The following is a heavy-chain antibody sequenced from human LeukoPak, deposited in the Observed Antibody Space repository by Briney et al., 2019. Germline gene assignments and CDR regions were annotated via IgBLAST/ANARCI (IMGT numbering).Heavy chain of an antibody. D-gene: IGHD6-13*01. V-gene: IGHV1-2*02. CDR3: ARAAYSSSSSWWFDP. J-gene: IGHJ5*02. Sequence: ASVKVSCKASGYTFTGYYMHWVRQAPGQGLEWMGWINPNSGGTNYAQKFQGRVTMTRDTSISTAYMELSRLRSDDTAVYYCARAAYSSSSSWWFDPWGQGTLVTVSS. CDR1: GYTFTGYY. CDR2: INPNSGGT.